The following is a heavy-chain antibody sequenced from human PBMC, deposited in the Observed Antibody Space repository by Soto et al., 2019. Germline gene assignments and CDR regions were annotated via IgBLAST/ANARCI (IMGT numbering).Heavy chain of an antibody. V-gene: IGHV2-5*02. CDR3: ASSTAYRIFDC. CDR1: GFSLTTPGVG. D-gene: IGHD3-16*01. CDR2: IFWDDDK. Sequence: QITLKESGPTLVKPTQTLTLTCTFSGFSLTTPGVGVGWARQPPGKALEWLALIFWDDDKRYCPSLKSRLTITKDTSKLQVLLTMTNMDPVDTATYYSASSTAYRIFDCWGQGTLVAVSS. J-gene: IGHJ4*02.